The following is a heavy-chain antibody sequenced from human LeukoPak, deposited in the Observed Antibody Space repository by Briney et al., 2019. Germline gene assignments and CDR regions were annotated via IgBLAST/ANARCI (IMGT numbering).Heavy chain of an antibody. CDR3: ARVPVGGMDV. V-gene: IGHV4-59*01. CDR1: ARSPSSYY. J-gene: IGHJ6*04. CDR2: IYYSGST. Sequence: SETLSLTCHVSARSPSSYYWSWIRQLQGEGLESIRYIYYSGSTNYNPSLKSRVTISVDTSKTQFSLKLSSVTAADTAVHYCARVPVGGMDVWGKGTTVTVSS.